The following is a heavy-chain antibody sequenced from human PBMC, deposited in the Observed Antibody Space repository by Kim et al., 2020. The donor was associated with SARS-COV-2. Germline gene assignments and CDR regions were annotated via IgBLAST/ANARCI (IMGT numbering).Heavy chain of an antibody. V-gene: IGHV4-34*01. J-gene: IGHJ4*02. CDR2: ISHSGGT. CDR3: ARGSRYYTL. Sequence: SETLSLTCDVSGGSFTVYYWNWIRQPPGKGLEWIGEISHSGGTNYSPSLKGRVTISADTSKKQFSLKLTSVTAADTALYFCARGSRYYTLGGQGTHVSVSS. D-gene: IGHD2-8*01. CDR1: GGSFTVYY.